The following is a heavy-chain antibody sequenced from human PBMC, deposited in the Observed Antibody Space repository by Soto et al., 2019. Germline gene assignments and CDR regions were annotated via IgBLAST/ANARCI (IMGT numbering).Heavy chain of an antibody. CDR2: ISYDGSNK. D-gene: IGHD2-15*01. V-gene: IGHV3-30*03. CDR1: GFTFSSYG. Sequence: GGSLRLSCAASGFTFSSYGMHWVRQAPGKGLEWVAVISYDGSNKYYADSVKGRFTISRDNSKNTLYLQMNSLRAEDTAVYYCARVLVFFTGGSCSATYYYYGMDVWGQGTTVTVSS. J-gene: IGHJ6*02. CDR3: ARVLVFFTGGSCSATYYYYGMDV.